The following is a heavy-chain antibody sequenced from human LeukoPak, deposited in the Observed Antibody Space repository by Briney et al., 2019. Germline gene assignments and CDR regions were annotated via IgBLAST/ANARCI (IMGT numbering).Heavy chain of an antibody. CDR1: GFTFSSYS. Sequence: PGGSLRLSCAASGFTFSSYSMNWVRQAPGKGLEWVSSISSSSSYIYYADSVKGRFTISRDNAENSLYLQMNSLGAEDTAVYYCAREGYYHGSGSYEDYWGQGTLVTVSS. D-gene: IGHD3-10*01. J-gene: IGHJ4*02. V-gene: IGHV3-21*01. CDR2: ISSSSSYI. CDR3: AREGYYHGSGSYEDY.